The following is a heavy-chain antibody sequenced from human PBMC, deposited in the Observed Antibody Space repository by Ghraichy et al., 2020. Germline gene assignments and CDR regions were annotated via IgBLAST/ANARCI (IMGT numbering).Heavy chain of an antibody. V-gene: IGHV3-23*01. D-gene: IGHD4-17*01. CDR3: AKDTNLGHFLTAVGYGDYGLSDY. CDR1: GFTFSSYA. CDR2: ISGSGGST. Sequence: GESLNISCAASGFTFSSYAMSWVRQAPGKGLEWVSAISGSGGSTYYADSVKGRFTISRDNSKNTLYLQMNSLRAEDTAVYYCAKDTNLGHFLTAVGYGDYGLSDYWGQGTLVTVSS. J-gene: IGHJ4*02.